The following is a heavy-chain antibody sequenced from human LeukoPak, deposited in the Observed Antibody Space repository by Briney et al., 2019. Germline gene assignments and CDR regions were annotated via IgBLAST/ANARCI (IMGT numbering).Heavy chain of an antibody. CDR3: ARHEEEDGYNAKTVDY. CDR2: IYYSGNT. D-gene: IGHD5-24*01. Sequence: PSETLSLTCTVSGGSISSSTNYWGWVRQPPGKGLEWIGSIYYSGNTYYNPSLKNRVTISVDTSKNQFSLKVSSVTAADTAVYFCARHEEEDGYNAKTVDYWGQGTLVTVSS. CDR1: GGSISSSTNY. V-gene: IGHV4-39*01. J-gene: IGHJ4*02.